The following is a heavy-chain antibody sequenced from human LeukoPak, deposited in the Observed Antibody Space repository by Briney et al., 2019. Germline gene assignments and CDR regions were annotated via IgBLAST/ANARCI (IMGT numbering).Heavy chain of an antibody. Sequence: SETLSLTCAVYGGSFSGYYWSWIRQPPGEGLEWIGEINHSGSTNYNPSLKSRVTISVDTSKNQSSLKLSSVTAADTAVYYCARGADIVVVPAAETGIRWFDPWGQGTLVTVSS. V-gene: IGHV4-34*01. D-gene: IGHD2-2*01. J-gene: IGHJ5*02. CDR3: ARGADIVVVPAAETGIRWFDP. CDR2: INHSGST. CDR1: GGSFSGYY.